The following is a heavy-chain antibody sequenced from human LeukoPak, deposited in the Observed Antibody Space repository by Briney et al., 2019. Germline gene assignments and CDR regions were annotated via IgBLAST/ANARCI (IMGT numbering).Heavy chain of an antibody. J-gene: IGHJ4*02. V-gene: IGHV3-21*04. Sequence: PGGSLRLSCAASGFTFSSYSMNWVRQAPGKGLEWVSSISSSSSYIYYADSVKGRFTISRDNAKNSLYLQMNSLRAEDTAVYYCARDGRGYYYDSSGYYPTIHWGQGTLVTVSS. D-gene: IGHD3-22*01. CDR3: ARDGRGYYYDSSGYYPTIH. CDR2: ISSSSSYI. CDR1: GFTFSSYS.